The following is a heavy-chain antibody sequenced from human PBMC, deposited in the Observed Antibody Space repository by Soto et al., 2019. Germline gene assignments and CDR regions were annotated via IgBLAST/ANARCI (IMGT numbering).Heavy chain of an antibody. CDR2: ISGSGGST. V-gene: IGHV3-23*01. CDR3: AKETKGVLYYDILTGSIGYFDY. CDR1: GFTFSSYA. D-gene: IGHD3-9*01. J-gene: IGHJ4*02. Sequence: GGSLRLSCAASGFTFSSYAMSWVRQAPGKGLEWVSAISGSGGSTYYADSAKGRFTISRDNSKNTLYLQMNSLRAEDTAVYYCAKETKGVLYYDILTGSIGYFDYWGQGTLVTVSS.